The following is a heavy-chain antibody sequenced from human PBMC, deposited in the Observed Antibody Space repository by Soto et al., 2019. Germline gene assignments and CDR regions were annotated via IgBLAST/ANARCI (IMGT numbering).Heavy chain of an antibody. V-gene: IGHV1-18*01. Sequence: QVQLVQSGAEVKKPGASVKVSCKASGYTFTSYGISWVRQSPGQGLEWMGWISAYNGNTNNAQKFQGRVAVTTDTSTSTPYMELMTMRSDDTAVYYCARTSGYSSTDNWSDPWGQGTLVTVSS. CDR2: ISAYNGNT. CDR3: ARTSGYSSTDNWSDP. D-gene: IGHD6-13*01. CDR1: GYTFTSYG. J-gene: IGHJ5*02.